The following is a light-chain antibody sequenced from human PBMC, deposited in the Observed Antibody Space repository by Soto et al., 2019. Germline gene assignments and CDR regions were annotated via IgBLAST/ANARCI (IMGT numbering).Light chain of an antibody. V-gene: IGKV3-11*01. CDR2: DAS. Sequence: EIVLTQSPATLSLSPGQRATLSCRASRSIDRDLVWFQQKPGQAPRLLIYDASNRATDIPARFSGSGSGTDFTLTISSLEPEDSAVYYCQQRSHWPPITFGQGTRLEIK. CDR3: QQRSHWPPIT. CDR1: RSIDRD. J-gene: IGKJ5*01.